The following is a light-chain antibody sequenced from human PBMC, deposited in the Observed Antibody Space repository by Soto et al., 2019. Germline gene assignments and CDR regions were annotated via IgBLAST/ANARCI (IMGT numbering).Light chain of an antibody. J-gene: IGLJ7*01. CDR3: CSYTSSTTVV. CDR2: DVS. CDR1: TSDVGGYNY. Sequence: QSVLTQPASVSGSPGQSSTISCTGTTSDVGGYNYVSWYQQHPGKAPKLMICDVSDRPSGVSNRFSGSKSGNTASLTISGLEAEDEADYYCCSYTSSTTVVFGGGTQLTVL. V-gene: IGLV2-14*03.